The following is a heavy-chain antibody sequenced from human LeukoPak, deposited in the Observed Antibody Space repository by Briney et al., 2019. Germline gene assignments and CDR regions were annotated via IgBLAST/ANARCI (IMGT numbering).Heavy chain of an antibody. D-gene: IGHD4/OR15-4a*01. CDR1: GFTFSNYW. Sequence: SGGSLRLSCAASGFTFSNYWMSWVRQAPGKXXXGVASIKQDGSEKYYVDSVKGRFTISRDNAKNSLYLQMNSLRAEDTAVYYYARVDSGHTLDYWGQGTLVTVSS. CDR3: ARVDSGHTLDY. J-gene: IGHJ4*02. CDR2: IKQDGSEK. V-gene: IGHV3-7*03.